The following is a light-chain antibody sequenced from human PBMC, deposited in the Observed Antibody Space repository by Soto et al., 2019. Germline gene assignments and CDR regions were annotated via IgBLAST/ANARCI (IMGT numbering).Light chain of an antibody. CDR3: QQYGSSPIT. CDR2: DAS. CDR1: QSVSSSY. V-gene: IGKV3-20*01. Sequence: EIVLTQSPGTLSLSPGERATLSCRASQSVSSSYLAWYQQKPGQAPRLLIYDASNRATGIPDRFSGSGSGTDFTLTISRLEPEDFAVYYCQQYGSSPITFGQGTRLEMK. J-gene: IGKJ5*01.